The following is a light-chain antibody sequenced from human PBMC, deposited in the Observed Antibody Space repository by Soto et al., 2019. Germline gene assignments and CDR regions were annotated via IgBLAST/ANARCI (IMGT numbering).Light chain of an antibody. Sequence: QPVLTQPPSASGTPGQRVTISCSGSSSNIGRNTVDWYQQFPGTAPKLLIYSNNQRPSGVPDRFSGSKSGTSASLAISGLQSEDEADYYCAAWDDSLNGWVFGGGTQLTVL. V-gene: IGLV1-44*01. CDR3: AAWDDSLNGWV. CDR1: SSNIGRNT. CDR2: SNN. J-gene: IGLJ3*02.